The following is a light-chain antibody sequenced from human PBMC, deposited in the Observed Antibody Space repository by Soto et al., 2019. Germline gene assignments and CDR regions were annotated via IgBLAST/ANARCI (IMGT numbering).Light chain of an antibody. CDR1: QSVSSNY. CDR3: QQYGSSPLYT. Sequence: EFVLTQSPGTLSLSPGERATLSCRASQSVSSNYLAWYQQKPGQAPRLLIYGTSSRDTGIPDRFSGSGSGTDFTLTISRLETEDFAVYYCQQYGSSPLYTFGQGTKLEIK. V-gene: IGKV3-20*01. J-gene: IGKJ2*01. CDR2: GTS.